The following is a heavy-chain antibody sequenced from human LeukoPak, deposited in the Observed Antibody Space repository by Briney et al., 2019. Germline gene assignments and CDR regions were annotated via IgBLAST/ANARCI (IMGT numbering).Heavy chain of an antibody. CDR1: GGSISSGDYY. D-gene: IGHD3-22*01. Sequence: SQTLSLTCTVSGGSISSGDYYWSWIRQPPGKGLEWIGYIYYSGSTYYNPSLKSRVTISVDTSKNQFSLKLSSVTAADTAVYYCARRGYYYDSSGSYNNWFDPWGQGTLVTVSS. CDR2: IYYSGST. V-gene: IGHV4-30-4*01. CDR3: ARRGYYYDSSGSYNNWFDP. J-gene: IGHJ5*02.